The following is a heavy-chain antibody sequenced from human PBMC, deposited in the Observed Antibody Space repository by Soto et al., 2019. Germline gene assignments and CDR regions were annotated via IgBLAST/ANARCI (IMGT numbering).Heavy chain of an antibody. Sequence: QVQLQESGPGLVKPSETLSLTCTVSGGSISSYYWSWIRQPPGKGLEWIGYIYYSGSTNYNPSLKSRDTISVDTSKNQFSLKLSSVTAADTAVYYCARGYSGYDADYWGQGTLVPVSS. J-gene: IGHJ4*02. CDR3: ARGYSGYDADY. CDR2: IYYSGST. CDR1: GGSISSYY. D-gene: IGHD5-12*01. V-gene: IGHV4-59*01.